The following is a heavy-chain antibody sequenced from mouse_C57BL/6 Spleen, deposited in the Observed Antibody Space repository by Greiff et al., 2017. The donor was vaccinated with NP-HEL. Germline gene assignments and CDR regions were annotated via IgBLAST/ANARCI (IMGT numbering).Heavy chain of an antibody. Sequence: EVKVEESGEGLVKPGGSLKLSCAASGFTFSSYAMSWVRQTPEKRLEWVAYISSGGDYIYYADTVKGRFTISRDNARNTLYLQMSSLKSEDTAMYYCTSETAQATGWFAYWGQGTLVTVSA. J-gene: IGHJ3*01. CDR1: GFTFSSYA. D-gene: IGHD3-2*02. CDR2: ISSGGDYI. CDR3: TSETAQATGWFAY. V-gene: IGHV5-9-1*02.